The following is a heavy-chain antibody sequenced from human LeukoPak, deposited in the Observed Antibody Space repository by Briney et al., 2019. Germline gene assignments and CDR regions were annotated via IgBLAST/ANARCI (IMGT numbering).Heavy chain of an antibody. D-gene: IGHD5-18*01. V-gene: IGHV5-51*01. CDR2: IYPGDSET. CDR1: GYNFTTYW. CDR3: VRQGSGYSPTYYYYMDV. J-gene: IGHJ6*03. Sequence: GESLKISCKGSGYNFTTYWIGWVRQMSGEGLDWMGIIYPGDSETRYSPSFQGLVTISADRSMSTAYLQWSTLKASDSAIYYCVRQGSGYSPTYYYYMDVWGKGTTVTISS.